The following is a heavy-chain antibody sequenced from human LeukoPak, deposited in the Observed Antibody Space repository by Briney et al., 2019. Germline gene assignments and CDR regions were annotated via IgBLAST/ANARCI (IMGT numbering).Heavy chain of an antibody. CDR2: IYYSGST. Sequence: ASETLSLTCTVSGGSISSYYWSWVRQPPGKGPEWLGYIYYSGSTNYNPSLKSRVTISVDTSKNQFSLKLRCVNAADTAVYYCASLLLWFGELTSWDYWGQGTLVTVSS. J-gene: IGHJ4*02. CDR1: GGSISSYY. V-gene: IGHV4-59*08. D-gene: IGHD3-10*01. CDR3: ASLLLWFGELTSWDY.